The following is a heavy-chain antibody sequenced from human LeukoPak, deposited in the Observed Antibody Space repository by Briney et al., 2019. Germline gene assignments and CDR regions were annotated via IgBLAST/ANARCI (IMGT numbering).Heavy chain of an antibody. CDR3: AREAVTIFGLVRTQTPKGPHRFDP. V-gene: IGHV1-46*01. J-gene: IGHJ5*02. CDR2: INPSGGTT. Sequence: ASVKVSCKASGYTFTNYYIHWVRQAPGQGLVWMGLINPSGGTTNCAQKFQGRVTMTRDMSTTTVYMHLSSLRSEDTAVYYCAREAVTIFGLVRTQTPKGPHRFDPWGQGTLVTVSS. D-gene: IGHD3-3*01. CDR1: GYTFTNYY.